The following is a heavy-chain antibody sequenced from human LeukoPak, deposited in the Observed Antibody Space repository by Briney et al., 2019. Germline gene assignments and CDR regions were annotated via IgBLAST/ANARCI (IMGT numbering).Heavy chain of an antibody. V-gene: IGHV1-2*02. Sequence: GASVKVSCKASGYTFTGYYMHWVRQAPGQGLEWMGWINPNSGGTNYAQKFQGRVTMTRDTSISTAYMELSRLRSDDTAVYYCARDPDSVYATIFDYWGQGTLVAVSS. CDR2: INPNSGGT. J-gene: IGHJ4*02. D-gene: IGHD2-8*01. CDR3: ARDPDSVYATIFDY. CDR1: GYTFTGYY.